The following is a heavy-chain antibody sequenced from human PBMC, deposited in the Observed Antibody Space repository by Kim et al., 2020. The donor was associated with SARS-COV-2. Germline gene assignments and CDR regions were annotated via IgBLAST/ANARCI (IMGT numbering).Heavy chain of an antibody. V-gene: IGHV5-10-1*01. CDR1: GYSFTSYW. CDR2: IDLSDSYA. Sequence: GESLKISCKGSGYSFTSYWISWVRQMPGKGLEWMGRIDLSDSYAKYSPSFQGHVTISADKSISTAYLQWSSLKAPDTAMYYCARHGHEYSTSSYYYYGMDVWGLGTTVTVSS. CDR3: ARHGHEYSTSSYYYYGMDV. D-gene: IGHD6-6*01. J-gene: IGHJ6*02.